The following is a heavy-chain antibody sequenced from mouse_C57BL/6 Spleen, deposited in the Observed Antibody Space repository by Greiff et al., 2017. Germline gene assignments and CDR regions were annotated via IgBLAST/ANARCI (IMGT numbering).Heavy chain of an antibody. J-gene: IGHJ4*01. Sequence: VQLKESGPGLVQPSQSLSITCTVSGFSLTSYGVHWVRQSPGKGLEWLGVIWSGGSTDYNAAYISRLSISQDNSKSHVFFKMISLQADDTAIYYCARNPITTVVAPGYAMDYWGQGTSVTVSS. D-gene: IGHD1-1*01. CDR2: IWSGGST. V-gene: IGHV2-2*01. CDR3: ARNPITTVVAPGYAMDY. CDR1: GFSLTSYG.